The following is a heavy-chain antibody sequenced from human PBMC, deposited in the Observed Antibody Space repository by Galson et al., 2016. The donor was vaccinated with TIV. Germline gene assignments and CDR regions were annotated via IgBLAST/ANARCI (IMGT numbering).Heavy chain of an antibody. CDR2: ISAYNGNT. D-gene: IGHD2-15*01. V-gene: IGHV1-18*04. Sequence: SVKVSCKASGYTFTSYGISWVRQAPGQGLEWLGWISAYNGNTNYAQKLQGRVTMTRDTSTSTVYMELTSLKSDDTAIFYCATFSGARGPFDYWGQGTLVAVSS. CDR3: ATFSGARGPFDY. CDR1: GYTFTSYG. J-gene: IGHJ4*02.